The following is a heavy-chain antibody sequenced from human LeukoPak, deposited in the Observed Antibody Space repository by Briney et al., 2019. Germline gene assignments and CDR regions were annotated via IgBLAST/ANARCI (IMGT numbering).Heavy chain of an antibody. CDR3: ARAAYGGWFDH. D-gene: IGHD2-8*01. J-gene: IGHJ5*02. Sequence: PGGSLRLSCAASGFTFSSYWMHWVRQAPGKGLVWVSRINSDGSSTTYADSVKGRFTISRDNAKNTLYLQMNSLRAEDTAVYYCARAAYGGWFDHWGQGTLVTVSS. CDR1: GFTFSSYW. CDR2: INSDGSST. V-gene: IGHV3-74*01.